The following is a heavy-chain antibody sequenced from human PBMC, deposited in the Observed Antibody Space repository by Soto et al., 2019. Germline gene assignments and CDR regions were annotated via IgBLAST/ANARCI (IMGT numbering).Heavy chain of an antibody. Sequence: QVQLVQSGPEVRRPGASVKVSCKASGYTFTKYDISWVRQAPGQGLEWLGLLSPNSARANYAQKFQGRVTMTSDTSTTTAYMELRSLPSDDTAMYYCVRQYYDFWTDYPDFDFWGQGTLVTVSS. CDR1: GYTFTKYD. CDR3: VRQYYDFWTDYPDFDF. CDR2: LSPNSARA. J-gene: IGHJ4*02. D-gene: IGHD3-3*01. V-gene: IGHV1-18*04.